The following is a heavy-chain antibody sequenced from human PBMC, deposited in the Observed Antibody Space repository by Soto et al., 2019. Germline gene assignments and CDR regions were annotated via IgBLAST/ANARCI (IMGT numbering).Heavy chain of an antibody. CDR2: ISSSSSYI. D-gene: IGHD5-12*01. CDR1: GGSISSYY. CDR3: ARVRDSGYDYLAFDI. J-gene: IGHJ3*02. Sequence: ETLSLTCTVSGGSISSYYWSWIRQPPGKGLEWVSSISSSSSYIYYADSVKGRFTNSRDNAKNSLYLQMNSLRAEDTAVYYCARVRDSGYDYLAFDIWGQGTMVTVSS. V-gene: IGHV3-21*01.